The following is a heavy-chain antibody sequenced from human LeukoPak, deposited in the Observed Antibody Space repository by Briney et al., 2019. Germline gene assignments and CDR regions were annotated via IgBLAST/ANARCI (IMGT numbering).Heavy chain of an antibody. CDR3: AREISDFWSGYSGGYYYYYGMDV. Sequence: ASVKVSCKASGYTFTSYAMHWVRQAPGQRLEWMGWINAGNGNTKYSQKFQGRVTITRDTSASTAYMELSSLRSEDTAVYYCAREISDFWSGYSGGYYYYYGMDVWGEGTTVTVSS. J-gene: IGHJ6*04. CDR1: GYTFTSYA. D-gene: IGHD3-3*01. V-gene: IGHV1-3*01. CDR2: INAGNGNT.